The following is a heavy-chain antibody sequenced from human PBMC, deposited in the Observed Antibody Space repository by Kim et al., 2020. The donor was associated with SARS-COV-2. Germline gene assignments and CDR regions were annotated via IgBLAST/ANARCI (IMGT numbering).Heavy chain of an antibody. V-gene: IGHV3-9*01. D-gene: IGHD6-6*01. Sequence: GGSLRLSCAASGFTFDDYAMHWVRQAPGKGLEWVSGISWNSGSIGYADSVKGRFTISRDNAKNSLYLQMNSLRAEDTAFYYCAKGKSSSIAARLHDYWGQGTLVTVSS. J-gene: IGHJ4*02. CDR3: AKGKSSSIAARLHDY. CDR2: ISWNSGSI. CDR1: GFTFDDYA.